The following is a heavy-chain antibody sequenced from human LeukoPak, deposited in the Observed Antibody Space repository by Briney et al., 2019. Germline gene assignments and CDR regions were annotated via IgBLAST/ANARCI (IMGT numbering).Heavy chain of an antibody. D-gene: IGHD2-15*01. V-gene: IGHV1-2*02. CDR1: GYTFTGYY. Sequence: ASVKVSCKASGYTFTGYYMHWVRQAPGQGLEWMGWINPNSGGTNYAQKFQGRVTMTRDTSISTAYMELSRLRPDDTAVYYCASFGGYCSGGSCPRVTDYWGQGTLVTVS. J-gene: IGHJ4*02. CDR2: INPNSGGT. CDR3: ASFGGYCSGGSCPRVTDY.